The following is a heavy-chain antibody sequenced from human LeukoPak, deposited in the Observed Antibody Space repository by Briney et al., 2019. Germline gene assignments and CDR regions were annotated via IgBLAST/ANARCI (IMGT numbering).Heavy chain of an antibody. CDR3: AREGSYCVGGDCYSFDF. CDR2: MHPGSGNT. CDR1: GYSFISNY. V-gene: IGHV1-2*02. Sequence: ASVKVSCKASGYSFISNYIQWVRQAPGLGPEWMGWMHPGSGNTRYAEKVQGRVTMTRDTSINTAYMDLTSLRSDDTAVYYCAREGSYCVGGDCYSFDFWGQGTLITVSS. D-gene: IGHD2-21*02. J-gene: IGHJ4*02.